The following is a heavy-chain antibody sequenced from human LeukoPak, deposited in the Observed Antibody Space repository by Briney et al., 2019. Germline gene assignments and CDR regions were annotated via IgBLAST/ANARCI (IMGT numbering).Heavy chain of an antibody. CDR2: INPNSGGT. V-gene: IGHV1-2*02. CDR1: GYTFTCYY. D-gene: IGHD3-10*01. CDR3: ARSRLWFGELPH. J-gene: IGHJ4*02. Sequence: ASVTVSCMASGYTFTCYYMHWVRQAPGQGLEGMGWINPNSGGTNYAQKFQGRVTVTRDTSISTAYMELSRLRSDDTAVYYCARSRLWFGELPHWGQGTLVTVSS.